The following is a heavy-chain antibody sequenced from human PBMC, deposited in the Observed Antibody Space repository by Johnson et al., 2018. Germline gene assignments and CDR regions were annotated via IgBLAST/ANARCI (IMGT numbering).Heavy chain of an antibody. D-gene: IGHD1-26*01. CDR1: GFTFDDYA. Sequence: VQLVESGGVVVQXGGSLRLSCAASGFTFDDYAMHWVRQAPGKGLEWVSLVSWDGGSTYYAASVKGRFSSSRDNSKNSLYLQMNSLRGEDTALYYCAKDASSATYYNYYYYMDVWGKGTTVTVSS. J-gene: IGHJ6*03. CDR2: VSWDGGST. V-gene: IGHV3-43D*03. CDR3: AKDASSATYYNYYYYMDV.